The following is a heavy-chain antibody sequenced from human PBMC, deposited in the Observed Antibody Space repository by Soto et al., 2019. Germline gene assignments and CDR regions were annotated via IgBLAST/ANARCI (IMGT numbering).Heavy chain of an antibody. D-gene: IGHD3-22*01. CDR2: INHSGST. Sequence: SETLSLTCAVYGGSFIGYYWSWIRQPPGKGLEWIGEINHSGSTNYNPSLKSRVTISVDTSKNQFSLKLSSVTAADTAVYYCARGRKFYYDSSGYRTNNWFDPWGQGTLVTVSS. CDR3: ARGRKFYYDSSGYRTNNWFDP. CDR1: GGSFIGYY. V-gene: IGHV4-34*01. J-gene: IGHJ5*02.